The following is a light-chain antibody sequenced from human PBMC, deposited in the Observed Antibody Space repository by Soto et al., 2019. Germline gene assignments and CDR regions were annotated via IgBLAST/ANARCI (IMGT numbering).Light chain of an antibody. CDR1: QVITKY. Sequence: DIQMTQSPSSLSASVGDRVPITCRASQVITKYVAWFQQKPGKAPQSLIYATSRLQSVVPSKFSGSGSGTDFTLTISSLQPAACATYYCEQYDSYPRTFGQGTRLEMK. CDR2: ATS. V-gene: IGKV1-16*02. J-gene: IGKJ2*01. CDR3: EQYDSYPRT.